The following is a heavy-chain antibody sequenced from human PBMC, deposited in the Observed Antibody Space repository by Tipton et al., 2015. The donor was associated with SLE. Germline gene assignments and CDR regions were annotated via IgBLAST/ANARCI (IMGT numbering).Heavy chain of an antibody. CDR1: GGSISSGSGW. CDR2: VYYTGRT. CDR3: SRRGGPCSGGSFCSGYFDF. J-gene: IGHJ4*02. V-gene: IGHV4-39*07. Sequence: GLVKPSETLSLTCSVSGGSISSGSGWWGWIRQSPGRGLEWIATVYYTGRTFYNLSLKSRVTISVDTSKNQFSLKVNSVTAADTAIYYCSRRGGPCSGGSFCSGYFDFWGQGTLVTVSS. D-gene: IGHD2-15*01.